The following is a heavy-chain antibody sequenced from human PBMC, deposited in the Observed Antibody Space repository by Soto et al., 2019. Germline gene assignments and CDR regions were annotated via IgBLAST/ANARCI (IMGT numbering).Heavy chain of an antibody. V-gene: IGHV3-30*18. D-gene: IGHD3-3*01. Sequence: GGSLRLSCAASGFTFSSYGMHWVRQAPGKGLEWVAVISYDGSNKYYADSVKGRFTISRDNSKNTLYLQMNSLRAEETAVYYCAKGGGEGGGLRFLEWLLSYGMDVWGQGTTVTVSS. J-gene: IGHJ6*02. CDR1: GFTFSSYG. CDR2: ISYDGSNK. CDR3: AKGGGEGGGLRFLEWLLSYGMDV.